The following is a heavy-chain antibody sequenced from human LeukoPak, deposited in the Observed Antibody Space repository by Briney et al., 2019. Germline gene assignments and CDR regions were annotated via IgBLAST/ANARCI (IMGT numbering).Heavy chain of an antibody. V-gene: IGHV4-39*07. CDR3: ARGFWSGYPGSS. CDR1: GGSISSSSYY. CDR2: IYYSGCT. J-gene: IGHJ5*02. Sequence: PPETLTLTCTVSGGSISSSSYYWGWIRQPPGKGLEWFGSIYYSGCTYYNPTLKIRVSISVDKSKNQFSLKLSSVTAADTALYYWARGFWSGYPGSSWGQGTLVTVSS. D-gene: IGHD3-3*01.